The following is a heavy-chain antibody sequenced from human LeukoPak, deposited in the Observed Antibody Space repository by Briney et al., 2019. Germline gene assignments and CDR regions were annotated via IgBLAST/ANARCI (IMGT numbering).Heavy chain of an antibody. CDR1: VYSFTNFD. D-gene: IGHD6-19*01. CDR3: ARGPQWRGDYYYMDV. V-gene: IGHV1-8*01. Sequence: EASVKVSCKASVYSFTNFDINWVRQATGQGLEWMGWMNPNSGNKGYAQKFQGRVTMTMNTSITTAYMELSSLRSEDTAVYYCARGPQWRGDYYYMDVWGRGTTVSVSS. J-gene: IGHJ6*03. CDR2: MNPNSGNK.